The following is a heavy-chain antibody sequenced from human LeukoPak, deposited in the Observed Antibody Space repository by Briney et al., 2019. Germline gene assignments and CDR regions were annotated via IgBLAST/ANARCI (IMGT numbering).Heavy chain of an antibody. CDR3: ARDGRDSSSWYSPFDY. V-gene: IGHV3-48*03. D-gene: IGHD6-13*01. CDR1: GFTFSSYE. J-gene: IGHJ4*02. CDR2: ISSSGSTI. Sequence: GGSLRLSCAASGFTFSSYEVNWVRQAPGKGLEWVSYISSSGSTIYYADSVKGRFTISRDNAKNSLYLQMNSLRAEDTAVYYCARDGRDSSSWYSPFDYWGQGTLVTVSS.